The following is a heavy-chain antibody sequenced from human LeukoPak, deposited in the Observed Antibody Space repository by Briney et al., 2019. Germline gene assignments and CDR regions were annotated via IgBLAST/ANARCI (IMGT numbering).Heavy chain of an antibody. CDR2: ISWNSGSI. CDR1: GLTFDDYA. CDR3: ALKGGGGY. J-gene: IGHJ4*02. V-gene: IGHV3-9*01. D-gene: IGHD3-16*01. Sequence: GRSLRLSCAASGLTFDDYAMHWVRQAPGKGLEWVSGISWNSGSIGYADSVKGRFTISRDNAKNSLYLQMNSLRAEDTALYYCALKGGGGYWGQGTLVTVSS.